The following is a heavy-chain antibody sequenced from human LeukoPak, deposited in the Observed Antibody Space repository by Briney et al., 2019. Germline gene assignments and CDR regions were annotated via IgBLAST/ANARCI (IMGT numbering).Heavy chain of an antibody. Sequence: SQTLSLTCTVSGGSISSGDYYWSWVRQPPGKGLEWIGNIFYTGRTESNPSLRSRLTMSVDTSKNQFSLKLTSVTAADTAVYYCAKGEVTISGEFIDNYHYYGMDVWGQGTTVTVSS. J-gene: IGHJ6*02. CDR1: GGSISSGDYY. CDR3: AKGEVTISGEFIDNYHYYGMDV. D-gene: IGHD3-3*01. V-gene: IGHV4-30-4*01. CDR2: IFYTGRT.